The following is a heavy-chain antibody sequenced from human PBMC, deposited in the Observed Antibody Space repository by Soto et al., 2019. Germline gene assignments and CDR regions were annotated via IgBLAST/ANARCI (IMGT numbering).Heavy chain of an antibody. Sequence: QVQLQESGPGLVKPSQTLSLTCTVSGGSISSGGYYWSWIRQHPGKGLEWIGYIYYSGSTYYNPSLKTRFTISVDTSKNQFSLKLSSVTAADTAVYYCARHSSSWPGSPLDYWGQGTLVTVSS. D-gene: IGHD6-13*01. CDR2: IYYSGST. CDR3: ARHSSSWPGSPLDY. V-gene: IGHV4-31*03. J-gene: IGHJ4*02. CDR1: GGSISSGGYY.